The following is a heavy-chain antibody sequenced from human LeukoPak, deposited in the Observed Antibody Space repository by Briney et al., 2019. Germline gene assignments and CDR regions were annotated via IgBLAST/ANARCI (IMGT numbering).Heavy chain of an antibody. CDR2: IYTSGST. Sequence: PSETLSLTCTVSGGSITSYYWSWIRQPAGKGLEWIGRIYTSGSTNYNPSLKSRVTMSVDTSKNQFSLKLSSVTAADTAVYYCARDRGTTGTTDGFDPWGQGTLVTVSS. D-gene: IGHD1-1*01. V-gene: IGHV4-4*07. J-gene: IGHJ5*02. CDR3: ARDRGTTGTTDGFDP. CDR1: GGSITSYY.